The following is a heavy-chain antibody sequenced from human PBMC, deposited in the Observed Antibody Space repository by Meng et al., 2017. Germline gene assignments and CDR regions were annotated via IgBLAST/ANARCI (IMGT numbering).Heavy chain of an antibody. J-gene: IGHJ4*02. Sequence: REEAGPGLRRPSGEWSPTGVVAVGSSSSSNWLSWVRQPPGKGLEWHGEIYHRGSTNYNQSLKSRVTISVDKSKNQFSLKLSSVPAADTAVYYCARMSVLLWFGELFLNWGQGTLVTVSS. CDR1: VGSSSSSNW. CDR3: ARMSVLLWFGELFLN. V-gene: IGHV4-4*02. CDR2: IYHRGST. D-gene: IGHD3-10*01.